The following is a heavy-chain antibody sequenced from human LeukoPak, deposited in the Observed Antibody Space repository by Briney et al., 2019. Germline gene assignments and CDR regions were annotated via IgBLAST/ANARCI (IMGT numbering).Heavy chain of an antibody. CDR1: GGTFSSYA. V-gene: IGHV1-18*01. CDR2: ISAYNGNT. Sequence: ASVKVSCKASGGTFSSYAISWVRQAPGQGLEWMGWISAYNGNTNYAQKLQGRVTMTTDTSTSTAYMELRSLRSDDTAVYYCARETLDLTSCYRCYNWFDPWGQGTLVTVSS. J-gene: IGHJ5*02. CDR3: ARETLDLTSCYRCYNWFDP. D-gene: IGHD2-2*01.